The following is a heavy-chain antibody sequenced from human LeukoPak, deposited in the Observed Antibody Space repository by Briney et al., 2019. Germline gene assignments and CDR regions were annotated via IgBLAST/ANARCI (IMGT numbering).Heavy chain of an antibody. CDR2: ISGSGGST. CDR1: GFTFSSYA. CDR3: AKADYGGNSGGFDY. J-gene: IGHJ4*02. D-gene: IGHD4-23*01. V-gene: IGHV3-23*01. Sequence: PGGSLRLSCAASGFTFSSYAMSWVRQAPGKGLEWVSVISGSGGSTYHADSVKGRFTISRDNSKNTLYLQMNSLRAEDTAVYYCAKADYGGNSGGFDYWGQGTLVTVSS.